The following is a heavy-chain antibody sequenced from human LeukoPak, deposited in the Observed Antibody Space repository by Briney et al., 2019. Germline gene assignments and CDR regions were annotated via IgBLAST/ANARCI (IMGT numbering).Heavy chain of an antibody. CDR2: ISSSSSYI. J-gene: IGHJ5*02. CDR1: GFTFSSYS. V-gene: IGHV3-21*01. CDR3: ARRGDANWFDP. Sequence: GGSLRLSCAASGFTFSSYSMNWVRQAPGKGLEWVSSISSSSSYIYHADSVKGRFTISRDNAKNSLYLQMNSLRAEDTAVYYCARRGDANWFDPWGQGTLVTVSS. D-gene: IGHD2-21*02.